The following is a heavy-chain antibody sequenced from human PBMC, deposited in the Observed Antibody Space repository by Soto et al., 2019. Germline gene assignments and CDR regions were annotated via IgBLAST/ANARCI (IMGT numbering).Heavy chain of an antibody. J-gene: IGHJ6*02. CDR3: ARPLQRYGGMDV. CDR2: IYYSGST. CDR1: GGSISSSSYY. V-gene: IGHV4-39*01. Sequence: QLQLQESGPGLVKPSETLSLTCTVSGGSISSSSYYWGWIRQPPGKGLEWIGSIYYSGSTYYNPSLKSRVTISVDTSKNQFSLKLSSVTAADTAVYYCARPLQRYGGMDVWGQGTTVTVSS. D-gene: IGHD3-16*01.